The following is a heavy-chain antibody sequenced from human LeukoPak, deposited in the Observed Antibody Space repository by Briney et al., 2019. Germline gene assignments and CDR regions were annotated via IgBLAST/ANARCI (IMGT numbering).Heavy chain of an antibody. CDR1: GFSLSMYW. J-gene: IGHJ4*02. Sequence: GGSLRLSCSVSGFSLSMYWMAWVRQAPGKGLEWLANIKQDGSEEYYADSVKGRFTISRDNARNSLYLQMNSLRAEDMALYYCARWDSGNYYGIGDWGQGTLVTVSS. CDR3: ARWDSGNYYGIGD. D-gene: IGHD1-26*01. CDR2: IKQDGSEE. V-gene: IGHV3-7*01.